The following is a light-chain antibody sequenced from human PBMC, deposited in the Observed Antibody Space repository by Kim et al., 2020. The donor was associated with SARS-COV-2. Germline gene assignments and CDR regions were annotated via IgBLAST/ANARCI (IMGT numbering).Light chain of an antibody. CDR1: LSVSIGH. V-gene: IGKV3-20*01. CDR3: QQYGSSPYT. CDR2: DAS. Sequence: SPWERAALTCRASLSVSIGHLAWYQQKSGQPPRLLIYDASRRATGVPDRFSGSGSGTDFTLTISRLEPEDVAVYYCQQYGSSPYTFGQGTRMEIK. J-gene: IGKJ2*01.